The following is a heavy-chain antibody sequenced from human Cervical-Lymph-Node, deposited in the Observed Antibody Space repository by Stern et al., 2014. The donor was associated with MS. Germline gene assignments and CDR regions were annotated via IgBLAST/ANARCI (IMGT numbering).Heavy chain of an antibody. CDR3: AREGAYYYDSSGSCDY. CDR2: IIPIFGTA. Sequence: QVQLVQSGAEVKKPGSSVKVSCKASGGTFSSYAISWVRQAPGQGLEWMGGIIPIFGTANYAQKLQGRVTITADESTSTAYMELSSLRSEDTAVYYCAREGAYYYDSSGSCDYWGQGTLVTVSS. CDR1: GGTFSSYA. D-gene: IGHD3-22*01. V-gene: IGHV1-69*12. J-gene: IGHJ4*02.